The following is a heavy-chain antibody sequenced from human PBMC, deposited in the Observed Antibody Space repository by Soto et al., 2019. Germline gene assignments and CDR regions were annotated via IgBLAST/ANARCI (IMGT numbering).Heavy chain of an antibody. J-gene: IGHJ5*02. CDR2: IYYSGST. CDR1: GGSISSSSYQ. D-gene: IGHD2-2*01. CDR3: ARVPDR. Sequence: PSETLSLTCTVFGGSISSSSYQWDWIRQPPGKGLEWIGSIYYSGSTYYNPSLKSRVTISVDRSKNQFSLKLSSVTAADTAVYYCARVPDRWGQGTLVTVSS. V-gene: IGHV4-39*07.